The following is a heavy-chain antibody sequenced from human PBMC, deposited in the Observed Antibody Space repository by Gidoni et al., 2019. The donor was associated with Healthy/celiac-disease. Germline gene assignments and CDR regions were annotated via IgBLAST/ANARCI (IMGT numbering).Heavy chain of an antibody. J-gene: IGHJ6*03. CDR3: AGGSNAICSSTSCYPSKYYYYYMDV. V-gene: IGHV1-69*06. CDR2: IMPIFGTA. D-gene: IGHD2-2*01. CDR1: SSNSYA. Sequence: SSNSYAISWVRQAPGQGLEWMGGIMPIFGTANYAQKFQGRVTITADKSTSTAYMELSSLRSDDTAVYYCAGGSNAICSSTSCYPSKYYYYYMDVWGKGTTVTVSS.